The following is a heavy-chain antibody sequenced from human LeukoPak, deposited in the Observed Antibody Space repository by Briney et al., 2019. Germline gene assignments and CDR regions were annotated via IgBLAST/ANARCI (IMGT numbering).Heavy chain of an antibody. CDR3: ARDFRGYYGGNPFDY. CDR1: GFTFSSYE. V-gene: IGHV3-48*03. J-gene: IGHJ4*02. CDR2: ISSSGSTI. Sequence: AGGSLRLSCAASGFTFSSYEMNWVRQAPGKGLEWVSYISSSGSTIYYADSVKGRFTISRDNAKNSLYLQMNSLRAEDTAVYYCARDFRGYYGGNPFDYWGQGTLVTVSS. D-gene: IGHD4-23*01.